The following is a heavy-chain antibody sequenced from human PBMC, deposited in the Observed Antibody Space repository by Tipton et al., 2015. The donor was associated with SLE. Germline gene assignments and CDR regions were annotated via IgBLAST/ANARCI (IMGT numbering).Heavy chain of an antibody. CDR3: ARPSSSGAFDI. CDR1: GGSISSGSYY. V-gene: IGHV4-39*07. Sequence: LRLSCTVSGGSISSGSYYWSWIRQPPGKGLEWIGEINHSGSTNYNPSLKSRVTISVDTSKNQFSLKLSSVTAADTAVYYCARPSSSGAFDIWGQGTMVTVSS. CDR2: INHSGST. J-gene: IGHJ3*02. D-gene: IGHD1-26*01.